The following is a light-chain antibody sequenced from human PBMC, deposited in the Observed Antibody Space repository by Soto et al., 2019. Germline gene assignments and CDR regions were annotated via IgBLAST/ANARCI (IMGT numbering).Light chain of an antibody. CDR3: AAWDDTLNGPT. J-gene: IGLJ2*01. CDR2: SNN. V-gene: IGLV1-44*01. Sequence: QSVLTQPPSVSATPGQSVAISWSGSSSNIGRKSVNWYQQVPGTAPKLLIYSNNHRPSGVPDRFSGSKSGTSASLAISGRQSEDEAEYFYAAWDDTLNGPTFGGGTKLTVL. CDR1: SSNIGRKS.